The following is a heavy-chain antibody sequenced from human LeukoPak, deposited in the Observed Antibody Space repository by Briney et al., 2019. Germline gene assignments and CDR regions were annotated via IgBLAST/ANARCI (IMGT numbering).Heavy chain of an antibody. Sequence: ASVKVSCKASGYTFTSYGIRWVRQAPAQGREGMGGISAYNGNTNFAQKPQGRVTMTTDTSTSTAYMELGNLRSDDTAVYYCARGDPHGSGYLTDYWGQGTLVTVSS. CDR2: ISAYNGNT. J-gene: IGHJ4*02. CDR3: ARGDPHGSGYLTDY. CDR1: GYTFTSYG. D-gene: IGHD3-22*01. V-gene: IGHV1-18*01.